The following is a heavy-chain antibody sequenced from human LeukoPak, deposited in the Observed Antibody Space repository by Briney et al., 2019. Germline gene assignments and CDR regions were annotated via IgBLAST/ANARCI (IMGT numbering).Heavy chain of an antibody. Sequence: GGSLRLSCATSGFTFSIYAMSWGRQAPGEGLEWVSTISGSTGDTFYADSVKGRFTISRDNSKNTLYLQMNSLRAEDTAVYYCARGGYSSGWAFDYWGQGTLVTVSS. CDR1: GFTFSIYA. CDR2: ISGSTGDT. V-gene: IGHV3-23*01. J-gene: IGHJ4*02. CDR3: ARGGYSSGWAFDY. D-gene: IGHD6-19*01.